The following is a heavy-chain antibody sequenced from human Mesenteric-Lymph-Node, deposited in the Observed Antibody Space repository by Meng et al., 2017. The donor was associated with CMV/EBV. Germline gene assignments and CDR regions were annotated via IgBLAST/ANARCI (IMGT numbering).Heavy chain of an antibody. CDR1: GFTFSSYG. D-gene: IGHD6-19*01. CDR3: ARVTYSSGWYGVFDY. CDR2: IYSGGST. Sequence: GESLKISCAASGFTFSSYGMTWVRQAPGKGLEWVSVIYSGGSTYYTESVKGRFTISRDNSKNTLYLQMNSLRAEDTAVYYCARVTYSSGWYGVFDYWGQGTLVTVSS. V-gene: IGHV3-53*01. J-gene: IGHJ4*02.